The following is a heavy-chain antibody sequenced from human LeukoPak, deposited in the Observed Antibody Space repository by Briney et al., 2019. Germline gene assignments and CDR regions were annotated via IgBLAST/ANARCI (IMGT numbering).Heavy chain of an antibody. D-gene: IGHD6-13*01. CDR3: ARRVAAGRRLGWFDP. CDR1: GGSFSGYY. Sequence: SEILSLTCAVYGGSFSGYYWSWIRQPPGKGLEWIGEINHSGSTNYNPSLKSRVTISVDTSKNQFSLKLSSVTAADTAVYYCARRVAAGRRLGWFDPWGQGTLVTVSS. CDR2: INHSGST. V-gene: IGHV4-34*01. J-gene: IGHJ5*02.